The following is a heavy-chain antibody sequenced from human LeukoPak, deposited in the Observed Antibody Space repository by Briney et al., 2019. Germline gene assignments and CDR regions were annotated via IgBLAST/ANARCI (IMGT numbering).Heavy chain of an antibody. D-gene: IGHD2-15*01. Sequence: PGGSLRLSCAASGFTFSSYGMHWVRQAPGKGREWVAVIWYDGSNKYYADSVKGRFTISRDNSKNTLYLQMNSLRAEDTAVYYCARMDDGVVVAAALDYWGQGTLVTVSS. V-gene: IGHV3-33*01. J-gene: IGHJ4*02. CDR2: IWYDGSNK. CDR3: ARMDDGVVVAAALDY. CDR1: GFTFSSYG.